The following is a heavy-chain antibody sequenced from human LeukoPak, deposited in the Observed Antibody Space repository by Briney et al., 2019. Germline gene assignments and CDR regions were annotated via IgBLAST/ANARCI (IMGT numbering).Heavy chain of an antibody. D-gene: IGHD6-13*01. CDR3: ARVPRYSSSWYRPYYFDY. J-gene: IGHJ4*02. CDR2: INHSGST. Sequence: PSQTLSLTCTVSGGSISSGGYYWSWIRQPPGKGLEWVGEINHSGSTNYNPSLKSRVTISVDTSKNQFSLKLSSVTAADTAVYYCARVPRYSSSWYRPYYFDYWGQGTLVTVSS. CDR1: GGSISSGGYY. V-gene: IGHV4-30-2*01.